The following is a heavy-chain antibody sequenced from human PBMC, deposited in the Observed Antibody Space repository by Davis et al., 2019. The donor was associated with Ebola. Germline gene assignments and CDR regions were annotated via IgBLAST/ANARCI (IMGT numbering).Heavy chain of an antibody. CDR2: INHSGST. V-gene: IGHV4-34*01. CDR1: GGSFSCYY. CDR3: ARHRHYGMDV. J-gene: IGHJ6*02. Sequence: SETLSLTCAVYGGSFSCYYWSWIRQPPGKGLEWIGEINHSGSTNYNPSLKSRVTISVDTSKNQFSLKLSSVTAADTAVYYCARHRHYGMDVWGQGTTVTVSS.